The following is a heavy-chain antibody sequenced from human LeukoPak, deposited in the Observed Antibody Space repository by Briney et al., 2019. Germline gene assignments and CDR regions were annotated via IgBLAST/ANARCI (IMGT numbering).Heavy chain of an antibody. CDR1: AFTVSSNS. Sequence: GGSLRLSCTVSAFTVSSNSMSWVCQAPGKGLEWVSFIYSDNTHYSDSVKGRFTISRDNAKNSLYLQMNSLRAEDTAVYYCAELGITMIGGVWGKGTTVTISS. J-gene: IGHJ6*04. CDR2: IYSDNT. CDR3: AELGITMIGGV. V-gene: IGHV3-53*01. D-gene: IGHD3-10*02.